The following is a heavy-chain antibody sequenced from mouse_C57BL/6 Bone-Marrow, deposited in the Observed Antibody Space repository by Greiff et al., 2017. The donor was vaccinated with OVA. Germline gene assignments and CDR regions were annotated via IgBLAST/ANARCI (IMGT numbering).Heavy chain of an antibody. J-gene: IGHJ1*03. V-gene: IGHV1-26*01. Sequence: EVQLQQSGPELVKPGASVKISCKASGYTFTDYYMNWVKQSHGKSLEWIGDINPNNGGTSYNQKFKGKATLTVDKSSSTAYMELRSLPSEDTAVYYCARESYWYFDVWGKGTTVTVSS. CDR3: ARESYWYFDV. CDR2: INPNNGGT. CDR1: GYTFTDYY.